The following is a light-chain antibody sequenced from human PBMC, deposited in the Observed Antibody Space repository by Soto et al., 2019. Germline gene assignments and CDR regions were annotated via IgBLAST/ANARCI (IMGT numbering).Light chain of an antibody. V-gene: IGKV1-39*01. CDR2: ATS. CDR1: QNINTY. CDR3: QQSYESPPWT. J-gene: IGKJ1*01. Sequence: DIQMTQSPSSLSASVGDRVTITCRASQNINTYLNWYQQKPGKAPKLLIFATSSLQSGVPSRFSGSGSGTDFTLTITSLQPEDFATYYCQQSYESPPWTFGQGTDVEV.